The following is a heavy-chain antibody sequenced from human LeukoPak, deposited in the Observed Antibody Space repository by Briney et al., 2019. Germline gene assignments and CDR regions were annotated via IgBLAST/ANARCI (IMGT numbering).Heavy chain of an antibody. V-gene: IGHV5-51*01. CDR2: IYLGDSDT. D-gene: IGHD6-19*01. CDR1: GYSFTNYW. CDR3: ARHPSYTSGWPLDY. Sequence: GESLKISCKGSGYSFTNYWIAWVRQMPGEGLEWMGIIYLGDSDTRYSPSFQGQVAISADKSISTAYLQWSSLKASDTAMYYCARHPSYTSGWPLDYWGQGTLVTVSS. J-gene: IGHJ4*02.